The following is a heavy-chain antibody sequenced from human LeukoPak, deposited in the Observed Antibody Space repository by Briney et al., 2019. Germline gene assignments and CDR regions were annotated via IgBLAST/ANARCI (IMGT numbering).Heavy chain of an antibody. Sequence: ASVKVSCKASGYTFTSYDINWVRQATGQGLEWMGWMNPNSGNTGYAQKFQGRVTITRNTSISTAYMELSSLRSEDTAVYYCARELIRVGATPGYYGMDVWGQGTTVTVSS. J-gene: IGHJ6*02. CDR1: GYTFTSYD. CDR2: MNPNSGNT. D-gene: IGHD1-26*01. CDR3: ARELIRVGATPGYYGMDV. V-gene: IGHV1-8*03.